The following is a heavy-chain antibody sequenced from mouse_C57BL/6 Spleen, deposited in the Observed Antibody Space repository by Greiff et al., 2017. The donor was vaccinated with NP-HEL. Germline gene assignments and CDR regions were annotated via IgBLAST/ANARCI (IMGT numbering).Heavy chain of an antibody. Sequence: DVQLVESGGGLVKPGGSLKLSCAASGFTFSSYAMYWVRQTPEKRLEWVATISDGGSYTYYPDNVKGRFTISRDNAKNNLYLQMSHLKSEDTAMYYGAREGNLCAMDYWGQGTSVTVSS. V-gene: IGHV5-4*01. CDR2: ISDGGSYT. D-gene: IGHD2-3*01. CDR3: AREGNLCAMDY. J-gene: IGHJ4*01. CDR1: GFTFSSYA.